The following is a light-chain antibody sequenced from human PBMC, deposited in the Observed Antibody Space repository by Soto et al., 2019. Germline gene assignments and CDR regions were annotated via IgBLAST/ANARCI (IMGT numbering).Light chain of an antibody. CDR3: QVWDSSVLQHV. V-gene: IGLV3-21*02. CDR2: DNS. CDR1: NIATKT. Sequence: SYELTQSPSVSVAPGQTARITCGGDNIATKTVHWFQQRPGQAPVLVVLDNSDRPSGIPERFSGSNSGATATLTISRVEAGDEADYYCQVWDSSVLQHVFGTGTKLTVL. J-gene: IGLJ1*01.